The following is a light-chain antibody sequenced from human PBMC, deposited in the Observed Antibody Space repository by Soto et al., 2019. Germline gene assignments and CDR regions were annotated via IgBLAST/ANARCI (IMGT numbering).Light chain of an antibody. J-gene: IGKJ1*01. V-gene: IGKV3-15*01. CDR1: QSVSSN. CDR2: GAS. Sequence: EIVMTQSPATLSVSPGERATLSCRASQSVSSNLAWYQQKPGQAPRLLIYGASTRVTGIPARFSGSGSGTEFTLTISSLQSEDFAVYYCQQYNNWPRTTFGQGTKVEIK. CDR3: QQYNNWPRTT.